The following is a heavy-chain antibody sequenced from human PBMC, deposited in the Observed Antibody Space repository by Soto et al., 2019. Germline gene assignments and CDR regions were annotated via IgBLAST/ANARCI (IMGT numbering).Heavy chain of an antibody. V-gene: IGHV4-34*01. CDR1: GGSFSGNW. D-gene: IGHD2-15*01. J-gene: IGHJ4*02. CDR3: ARGQVGVVATH. CDR2: IKDGGKT. Sequence: QVQLQQWGAGLLKPSETLSLTCGVNGGSFSGNWWTWIGQPPGKGLEWIGEIKDGGKTIYSPSLRSRITISADTSKNQFSLKVNSVTVADTAVYYCARGQVGVVATHWDQGALVTVSS.